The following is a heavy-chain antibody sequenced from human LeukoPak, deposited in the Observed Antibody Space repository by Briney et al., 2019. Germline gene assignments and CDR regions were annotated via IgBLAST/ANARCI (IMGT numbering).Heavy chain of an antibody. Sequence: SVKVSCKASGGTFSSYAISWVRQAPGQGLEWMGGIIPIFGTANYAQKFQGRVTITRDTSASTAYIELRSLRSEDTAMYYCARGSTSDWPLDHWGQETLVTISS. D-gene: IGHD2-2*01. CDR2: IIPIFGTA. CDR3: ARGSTSDWPLDH. V-gene: IGHV1-69*05. CDR1: GGTFSSYA. J-gene: IGHJ4*02.